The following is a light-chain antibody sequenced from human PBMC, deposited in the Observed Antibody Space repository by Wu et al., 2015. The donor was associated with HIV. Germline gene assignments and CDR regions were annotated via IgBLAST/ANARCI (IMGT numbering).Light chain of an antibody. CDR3: QQYGSSPYT. J-gene: IGKJ2*01. Sequence: EIVLTQSPDTLSLSPGERATLSCRASQTVSNTYLAWYQQKPGQAPRLLIYGTSSRATGIPDRFSGSGSGTDFTLTISRLEPEDFAVYYCQQYGSSPYTFGQGTKLEIK. V-gene: IGKV3-20*01. CDR2: GTS. CDR1: QTVSNTY.